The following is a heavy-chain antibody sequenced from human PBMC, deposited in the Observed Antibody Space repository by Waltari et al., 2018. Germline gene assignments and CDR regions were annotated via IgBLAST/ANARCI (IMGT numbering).Heavy chain of an antibody. CDR1: GYTFTSYA. J-gene: IGHJ4*02. V-gene: IGHV1-3*03. CDR3: ARGAVYYYDSSGYGAFDY. CDR2: INAGNGNT. D-gene: IGHD3-22*01. Sequence: QVQLVQSGAEVKKPGASVKVSCKASGYTFTSYAMHWVRQAPGQRLEWMGWINAGNGNTKYSQEFQGRVTITSDTSASTAYMELSSLRSEDMAVYYCARGAVYYYDSSGYGAFDYWGQGTLVTVSS.